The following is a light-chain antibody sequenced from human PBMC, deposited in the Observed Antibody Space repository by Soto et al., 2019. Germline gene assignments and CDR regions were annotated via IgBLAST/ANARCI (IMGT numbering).Light chain of an antibody. J-gene: IGKJ5*01. CDR1: QSVNSRY. Sequence: IVLTHSPGTLSFSLWESSTNYRRSSQSVNSRYLAWYQQKPGQAPRLLIYGASTRATAIPARFSGSGSGTEFTLTISSLQSEDFAVYYCQQYNNWPAITFGQGTRLEI. CDR2: GAS. CDR3: QQYNNWPAIT. V-gene: IGKV3-15*01.